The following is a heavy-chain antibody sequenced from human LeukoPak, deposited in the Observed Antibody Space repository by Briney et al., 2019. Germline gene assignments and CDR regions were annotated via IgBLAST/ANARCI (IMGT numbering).Heavy chain of an antibody. J-gene: IGHJ4*02. V-gene: IGHV3-23*01. CDR1: GFTFNTHG. CDR3: AKRTTVVTHYFDY. D-gene: IGHD4-23*01. CDR2: IYGSSGDT. Sequence: GGSLRLSCAASGFTFNTHGMSWVRQAPGKGLEWVSSIYGSSGDTFYADSVKGRFTISRDNSKKTLYLQMNSLRAEDTALYYCAKRTTVVTHYFDYWGQGTLVTVSS.